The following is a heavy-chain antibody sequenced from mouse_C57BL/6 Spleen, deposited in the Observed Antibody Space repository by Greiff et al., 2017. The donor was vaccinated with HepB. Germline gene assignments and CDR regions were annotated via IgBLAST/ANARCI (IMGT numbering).Heavy chain of an antibody. V-gene: IGHV1-80*01. CDR1: GYAFSSYW. CDR3: ARPYSNYQYFDV. J-gene: IGHJ1*03. CDR2: IYPGDGDT. Sequence: QVQLQQSGAELVKPGASVKISCKASGYAFSSYWMNWVKQRPGKGLEWIGQIYPGDGDTNYNGKFKGKATLTAEKSSSTAYMQLSSLTSEDSAVYFCARPYSNYQYFDVWGTGTTVTVSS. D-gene: IGHD2-5*01.